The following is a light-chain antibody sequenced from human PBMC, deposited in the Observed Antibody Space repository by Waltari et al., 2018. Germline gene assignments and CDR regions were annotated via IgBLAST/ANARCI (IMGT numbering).Light chain of an antibody. J-gene: IGKJ4*01. CDR1: QTVLHSSSNKNY. CDR3: QQYLSSPPT. Sequence: DIVLTQSLDYLAVALGERATINCKPSQTVLHSSSNKNYLAWYQQKPGQPPKLLIYWASTRESGVPDRFSGSGSGTDFTLTITSLQTEDAAVYHCQQYLSSPPTFGGGTKVEIK. V-gene: IGKV4-1*01. CDR2: WAS.